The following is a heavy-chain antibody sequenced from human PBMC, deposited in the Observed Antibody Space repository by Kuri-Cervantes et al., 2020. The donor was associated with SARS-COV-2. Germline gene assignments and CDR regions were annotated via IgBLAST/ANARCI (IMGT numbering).Heavy chain of an antibody. J-gene: IGHJ4*02. D-gene: IGHD5-18*01. Sequence: GGSLRLSCAASGFTFSSYSMNWVRQAPGKGLEWVSSISSSSSYIYYADSVKGRFTISRDNAKNSLYLQMNSLRAEDTAVYYCAKVGVSGYSLSAFDYWGQGTLVAVSS. CDR2: ISSSSSYI. CDR1: GFTFSSYS. CDR3: AKVGVSGYSLSAFDY. V-gene: IGHV3-21*01.